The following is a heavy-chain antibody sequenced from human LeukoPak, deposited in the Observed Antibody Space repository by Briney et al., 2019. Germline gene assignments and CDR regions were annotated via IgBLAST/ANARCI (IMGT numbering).Heavy chain of an antibody. Sequence: PGGSLRLSCAASGFTFSSYAMSWVRQAPGKGLEWVSGISGSGGSTYYADSVKGRFTISRDNAKNTLYSQMNSLRAEDTAVYYCARSNQADDYWGQGTLVTVSS. CDR3: ARSNQADDY. CDR2: ISGSGGST. V-gene: IGHV3-23*01. CDR1: GFTFSSYA. D-gene: IGHD4-11*01. J-gene: IGHJ4*02.